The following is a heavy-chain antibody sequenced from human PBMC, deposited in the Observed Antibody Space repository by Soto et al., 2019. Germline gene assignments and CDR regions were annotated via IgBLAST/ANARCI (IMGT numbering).Heavy chain of an antibody. Sequence: SVQVSCQASGGTFSSYAISWVRQAPGQGLEWMGGIIPIFGTANYAQKFQGRVTITADESTSTAYMELSSLRSEDTAVYYCARPGGYDSSGYFPFDYWGQGTLVTVSS. CDR2: IIPIFGTA. CDR3: ARPGGYDSSGYFPFDY. V-gene: IGHV1-69*13. D-gene: IGHD3-22*01. J-gene: IGHJ4*02. CDR1: GGTFSSYA.